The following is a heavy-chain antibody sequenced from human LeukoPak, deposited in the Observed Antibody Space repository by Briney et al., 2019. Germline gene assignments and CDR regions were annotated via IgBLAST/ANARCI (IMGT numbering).Heavy chain of an antibody. J-gene: IGHJ4*02. Sequence: ASVKVSCKASGYTFTNYDINWVRQATGQGLEWMGWMNPNSGNTGYAQKFQGRVTITRNTSISTAFMELSSLRSEDTAVYYCARDRLRWPKIDYWGQGTLVTVSS. V-gene: IGHV1-8*03. CDR2: MNPNSGNT. CDR3: ARDRLRWPKIDY. D-gene: IGHD4-23*01. CDR1: GYTFTNYD.